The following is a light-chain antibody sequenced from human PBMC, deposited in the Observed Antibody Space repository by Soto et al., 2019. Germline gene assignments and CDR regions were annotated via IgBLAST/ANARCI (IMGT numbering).Light chain of an antibody. CDR3: QQYGTSPPGT. Sequence: IVLTQSPGTLSLSPGERATLSCRASQSVSSSYLAWYQQKPGQAPRLLIYRASSRATGIPDRFSGSGSGTDFTLTISRLEPEDFAVYYCQQYGTSPPGTFGQGTKVEIK. V-gene: IGKV3-20*01. CDR2: RAS. J-gene: IGKJ1*01. CDR1: QSVSSSY.